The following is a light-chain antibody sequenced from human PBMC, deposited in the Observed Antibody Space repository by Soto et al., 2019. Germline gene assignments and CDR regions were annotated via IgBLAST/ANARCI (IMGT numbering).Light chain of an antibody. CDR2: SNN. V-gene: IGLV1-44*01. CDR3: AAWDDSLNAYV. CDR1: SSNIGSNT. J-gene: IGLJ1*01. Sequence: QSVLTQPPSASGTPGQRVTISCSGSSSNIGSNTVNWYQQLPGTAPKLLIYSNNQRRSGVPDRFSGSKSGTSASLAISGLQSEDEADYYCAAWDDSLNAYVFGTGTKLTVL.